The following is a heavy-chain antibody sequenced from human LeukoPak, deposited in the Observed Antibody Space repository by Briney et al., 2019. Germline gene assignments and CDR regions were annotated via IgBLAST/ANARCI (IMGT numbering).Heavy chain of an antibody. CDR1: GYTFTSYG. D-gene: IGHD3-22*01. V-gene: IGHV1-69*04. CDR3: ARSHSSGYYYVDWFDP. CDR2: IIPILGIA. J-gene: IGHJ5*02. Sequence: SVKVSCKASGYTFTSYGISWVRQAPGQGLEWMGRIIPILGIANYAQKFQGRVTITADKSTSTAYMELSSLRSEDTAVYYCARSHSSGYYYVDWFDPWGQGTLVTVSS.